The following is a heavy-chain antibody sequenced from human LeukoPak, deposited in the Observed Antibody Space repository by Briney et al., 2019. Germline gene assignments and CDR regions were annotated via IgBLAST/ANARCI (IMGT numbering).Heavy chain of an antibody. V-gene: IGHV3-7*03. Sequence: GGSLRLSCATSGFTFSYYWMTWVRQAPGKGLVWLANIKGDGSEKNYVASMKGRFTISRDNVNNSLYLQLNNLRVEDTAMYYCAREAAYWGQGTRVTVSS. CDR3: AREAAY. D-gene: IGHD6-25*01. CDR1: GFTFSYYW. J-gene: IGHJ4*02. CDR2: IKGDGSEK.